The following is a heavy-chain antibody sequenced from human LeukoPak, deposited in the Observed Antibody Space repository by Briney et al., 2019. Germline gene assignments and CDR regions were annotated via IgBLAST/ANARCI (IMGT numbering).Heavy chain of an antibody. Sequence: GGSLRLSCAASGFSFSGFDMNWVRQAPGKGLEWIAHIGTSVNAIYYADSVKGRFTISRDNTRDSLSLQMDSLRVEDTAVYYCAKDSVWFGDLLNWGQGALVIVSS. D-gene: IGHD3-10*01. CDR3: AKDSVWFGDLLN. CDR1: GFSFSGFD. J-gene: IGHJ4*02. V-gene: IGHV3-48*03. CDR2: IGTSVNAI.